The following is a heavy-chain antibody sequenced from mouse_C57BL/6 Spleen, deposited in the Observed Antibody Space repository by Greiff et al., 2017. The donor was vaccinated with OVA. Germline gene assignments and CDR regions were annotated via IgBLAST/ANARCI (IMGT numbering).Heavy chain of an antibody. CDR3: ARFPHYYGSSYGYFDY. V-gene: IGHV7-3*01. J-gene: IGHJ2*01. Sequence: EVQLVESGGGLVQPGGSLSLSCAASGFTFTDYYMSWVRQPPGKALEWLGFIRNKANGYTTEYSASVKGRFTISRDNSQSILYLQMNALRAEDSATYYCARFPHYYGSSYGYFDYWGQGTTLTVSS. D-gene: IGHD1-1*01. CDR1: GFTFTDYY. CDR2: IRNKANGYTT.